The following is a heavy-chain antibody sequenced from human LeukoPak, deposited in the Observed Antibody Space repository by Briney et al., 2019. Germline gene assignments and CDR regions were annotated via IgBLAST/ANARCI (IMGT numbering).Heavy chain of an antibody. CDR1: GGSFSGYY. CDR2: ISDSGRT. J-gene: IGHJ4*02. CDR3: ARGSIAARLGY. D-gene: IGHD6-6*01. Sequence: PSESLSLTCAVYGGSFSGYYWTWIRQPPGKGPEWIGQISDSGRTSYNPSLKSRATISADTSKNQFSLKLSSVTAADTAVYYCARGSIAARLGYWGQGTLVTVSS. V-gene: IGHV4-34*01.